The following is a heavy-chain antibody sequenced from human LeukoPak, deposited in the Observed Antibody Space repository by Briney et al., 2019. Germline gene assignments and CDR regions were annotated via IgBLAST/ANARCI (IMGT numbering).Heavy chain of an antibody. V-gene: IGHV4-4*07. CDR1: GGSISSYY. CDR2: ISTSGST. J-gene: IGHJ4*02. Sequence: SETLSLTCTVSGGSISSYYWSWIRQPAGRGLESIGHISTSGSTNYNPSLKSRVTMSVDTSKNQFSLKLSSVAAADTAVYYCARVRYSDSSVLTRKRSYYFDYWGQGTLVTVSS. D-gene: IGHD3-22*01. CDR3: ARVRYSDSSVLTRKRSYYFDY.